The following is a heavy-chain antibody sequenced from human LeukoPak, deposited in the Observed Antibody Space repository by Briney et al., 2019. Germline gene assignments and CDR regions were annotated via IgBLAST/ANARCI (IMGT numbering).Heavy chain of an antibody. J-gene: IGHJ4*02. CDR2: INSDGSDM. D-gene: IGHD1-26*01. Sequence: PGGSLRLSCTGSGFTFSGYWMHWVRQVPGKGLVWVSRINSDGSDMSYADSVKGRFTISRDNAKNTVYLQMNSLRVEDTALYYCARDSRWYNGRYYDEDIDYWGQGTLVTVSS. V-gene: IGHV3-74*01. CDR3: ARDSRWYNGRYYDEDIDY. CDR1: GFTFSGYW.